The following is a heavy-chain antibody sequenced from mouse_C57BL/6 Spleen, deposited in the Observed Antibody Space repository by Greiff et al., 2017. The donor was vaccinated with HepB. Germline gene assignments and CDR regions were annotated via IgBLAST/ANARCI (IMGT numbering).Heavy chain of an antibody. V-gene: IGHV1-50*01. Sequence: VQLQQPGAELVKPGASVKLSCKASGYTFTSYWMQWVKQRPGQGLEWIGEIDPSDSYTNYNQKFKGKATLTLDTSSSTAYMQLSSLTSEDSAVYYCARVGDYYGSRNWYFDVWGTGTTVTVSS. CDR2: IDPSDSYT. CDR3: ARVGDYYGSRNWYFDV. J-gene: IGHJ1*03. D-gene: IGHD1-1*01. CDR1: GYTFTSYW.